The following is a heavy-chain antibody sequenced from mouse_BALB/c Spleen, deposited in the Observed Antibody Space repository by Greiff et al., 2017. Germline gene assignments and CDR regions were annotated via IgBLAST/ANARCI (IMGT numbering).Heavy chain of an antibody. CDR2: IYPYNGGT. D-gene: IGHD1-1*01. CDR1: GYTFTDYN. J-gene: IGHJ2*01. V-gene: IGHV1S29*02. CDR3: ARGFITTVAFDY. Sequence: EVQLQQSGPELVKPGASVKISCKASGYTFTDYNMHWVKQSHGKSLEWIGYIYPYNGGTGYNQKFKSKATLTVDNSSSTAYMELRSLTSEDSAVYHCARGFITTVAFDYWGQGTTLTVSS.